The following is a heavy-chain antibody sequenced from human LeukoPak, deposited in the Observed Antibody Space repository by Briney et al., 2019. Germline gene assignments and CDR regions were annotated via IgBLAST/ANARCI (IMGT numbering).Heavy chain of an antibody. D-gene: IGHD3-10*01. Sequence: GASVKVSCKASGYTFTGYYMHWVRQAPGQGLEWMGWINPNSGGTNYAQKFQGRVTMTRDTSTSTAYMELRSLRSDDTAVYYCARVALHRYYYGSGSYLDYWGQGTLVTVSS. CDR1: GYTFTGYY. V-gene: IGHV1-2*02. J-gene: IGHJ4*02. CDR2: INPNSGGT. CDR3: ARVALHRYYYGSGSYLDY.